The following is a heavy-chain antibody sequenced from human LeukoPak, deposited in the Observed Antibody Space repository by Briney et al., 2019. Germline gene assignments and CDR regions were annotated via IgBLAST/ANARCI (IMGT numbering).Heavy chain of an antibody. D-gene: IGHD6-13*01. V-gene: IGHV4-39*07. CDR1: GGSISSSSYY. CDR3: ARHSSSWYYGFDY. CDR2: IYYSGST. Sequence: SETLSLTCTVSGGSISSSSYYWGWIRQPPGKGLEWIGSIYYSGSTYYNPSLKSRVTISVDTSKNQFSLKLSSVTAADTAVYYCARHSSSWYYGFDYWGQGTLVTVSS. J-gene: IGHJ4*02.